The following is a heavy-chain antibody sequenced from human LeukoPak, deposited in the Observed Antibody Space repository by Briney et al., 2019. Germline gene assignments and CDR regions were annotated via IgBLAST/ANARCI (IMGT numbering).Heavy chain of an antibody. J-gene: IGHJ4*02. CDR3: AREGYYDSSGHSGFDY. D-gene: IGHD3-22*01. V-gene: IGHV3-21*01. CDR2: ISSSSSYI. CDR1: GFTFSSYS. Sequence: GGSLRLSCAASGFTFSSYSMNWVRQAPGKGLEWVSSISSSSSYIYYADSVKGRFTISRDNAKNSLYLQMNSLRAEDTAVYYCAREGYYDSSGHSGFDYWGQGTLVTVSS.